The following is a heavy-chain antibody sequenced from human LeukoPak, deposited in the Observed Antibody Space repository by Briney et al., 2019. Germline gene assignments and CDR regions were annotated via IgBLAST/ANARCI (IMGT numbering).Heavy chain of an antibody. D-gene: IGHD6-13*01. J-gene: IGHJ3*01. CDR2: ISGSGDNT. CDR1: GFTFSTYA. CDR3: AKDSSGIAAASF. V-gene: IGHV3-23*01. Sequence: PGGSLRLSCAASGFTFSTYAMTWVRQAPGKGLEWVSAISGSGDNTYYAESVKGRFTISRDNSKNTVYLQMNNLRAEDTALYYCAKDSSGIAAASFWGQGTMVIVSS.